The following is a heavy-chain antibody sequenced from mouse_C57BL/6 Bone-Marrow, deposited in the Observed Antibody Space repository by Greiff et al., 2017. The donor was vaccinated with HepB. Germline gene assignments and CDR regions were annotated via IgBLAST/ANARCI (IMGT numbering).Heavy chain of an antibody. CDR3: ARDVYDYDVPWFAY. V-gene: IGHV3-6*01. CDR2: ISYDGSN. CDR1: GYSITSGYY. J-gene: IGHJ3*01. Sequence: EVKLMESGPGLVKPSQSLSLTCSVTGYSITSGYYWNWIRQFPGNKLEWMGYISYDGSNNYNPSLKNRISITRDTSKNQFFLKLNSVTTEDTATYYCARDVYDYDVPWFAYWGQGTLVTVSA. D-gene: IGHD2-4*01.